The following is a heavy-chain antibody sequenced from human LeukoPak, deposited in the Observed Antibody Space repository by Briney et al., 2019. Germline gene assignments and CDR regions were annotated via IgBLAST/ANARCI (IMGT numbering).Heavy chain of an antibody. CDR3: ARGWWFGELLPFDY. Sequence: PSETLSLTCAVYGGSFSGYYWSWIRQPPGKGLEWIGEINHSGSTNYNPSLKSRVTISVDTSKNQFSLKLSSVTAADTAVYYCARGWWFGELLPFDYWGQGTLVTVSS. D-gene: IGHD3-10*01. J-gene: IGHJ4*02. V-gene: IGHV4-34*01. CDR1: GGSFSGYY. CDR2: INHSGST.